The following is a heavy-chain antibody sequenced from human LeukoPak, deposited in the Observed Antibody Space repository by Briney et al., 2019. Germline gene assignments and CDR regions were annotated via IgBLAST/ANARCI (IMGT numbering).Heavy chain of an antibody. J-gene: IGHJ4*02. CDR1: GGSISSYY. CDR2: IYTSGST. Sequence: PSETLSLTCTVSGGSISSYYWSWIRQPAGKGLEWIGRIYTSGSTNYNPSLKSRVTMSVDTSKNQFSLKLSSVTAADTAVYYCARASLRRSTMVRGVNRDFDYWGQGTLVTVSS. CDR3: ARASLRRSTMVRGVNRDFDY. V-gene: IGHV4-4*07. D-gene: IGHD3-10*01.